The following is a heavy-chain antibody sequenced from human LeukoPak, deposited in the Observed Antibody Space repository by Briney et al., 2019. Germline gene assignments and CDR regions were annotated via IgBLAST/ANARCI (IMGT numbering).Heavy chain of an antibody. D-gene: IGHD3-9*01. CDR2: IIPTLGIA. CDR1: GGTFSSYA. V-gene: IGHV1-69*04. CDR3: ARGNRITIPYGMDV. Sequence: GASVKVSCKASGGTFSSYAISWVRQAPGQGLEWMGRIIPTLGIANYAQKFQGRVTITADKSTSTAYMELSSLRSEDTAVYYCARGNRITIPYGMDVWGQGTTVTVYS. J-gene: IGHJ6*02.